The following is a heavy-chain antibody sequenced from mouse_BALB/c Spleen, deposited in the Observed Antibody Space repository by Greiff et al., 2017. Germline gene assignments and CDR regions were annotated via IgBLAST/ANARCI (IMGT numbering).Heavy chain of an antibody. CDR1: GFTFSSFG. Sequence: EVQRVESGGGLVQPGGSRKLSCAASGFTFSSFGMHWVRQAPEKGLEWVAYISSGSSTIYYADTVKGRFTISRDNPKNTLFLQMTSLRSEDTAMYYCARSTMTRYFDVWGAGTTVTVSS. D-gene: IGHD2-4*01. J-gene: IGHJ1*01. V-gene: IGHV5-17*02. CDR3: ARSTMTRYFDV. CDR2: ISSGSSTI.